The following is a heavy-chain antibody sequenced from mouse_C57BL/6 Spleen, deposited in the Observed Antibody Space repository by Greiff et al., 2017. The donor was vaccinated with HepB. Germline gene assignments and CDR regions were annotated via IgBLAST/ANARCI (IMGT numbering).Heavy chain of an antibody. J-gene: IGHJ2*01. CDR2: IDPSDSYT. D-gene: IGHD2-2*01. CDR3: ARKGISSTMVTTGFDY. V-gene: IGHV1-50*01. Sequence: QVHVKQPGAELVKPGASVKLSCKASGYTFTSYWMQWVKQRPGQGLEWIGEIDPSDSYTNYNQKFKGKATLTVDTSSSTAYMQLSSLTSEDSAVYYCARKGISSTMVTTGFDYWGQGTTLTVSS. CDR1: GYTFTSYW.